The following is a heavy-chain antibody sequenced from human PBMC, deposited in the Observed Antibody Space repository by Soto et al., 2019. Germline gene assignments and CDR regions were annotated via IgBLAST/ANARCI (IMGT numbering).Heavy chain of an antibody. D-gene: IGHD6-6*01. CDR1: GDSVSSNSAA. J-gene: IGHJ6*02. CDR2: TYYRSKWYN. CDR3: ARVAARYYYYGMDL. Sequence: SQTLSLTCAISGDSVSSNSAAWNWIRQSPSRGLEWLGRTYYRSKWYNDYAVSVKSRISINPDTSKNKFCQQLNSLTPDHTAVPSGARVAARYYYYGMDLWGQGPTGTVAS. V-gene: IGHV6-1*01.